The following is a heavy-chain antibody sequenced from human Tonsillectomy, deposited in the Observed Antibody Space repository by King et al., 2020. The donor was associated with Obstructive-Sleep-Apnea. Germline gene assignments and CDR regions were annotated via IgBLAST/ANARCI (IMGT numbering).Heavy chain of an antibody. CDR3: AKVRASGELLYYYYGMDV. V-gene: IGHV3-30*18. J-gene: IGHJ6*02. CDR2: ISYGGCTT. CDR1: GFTFSSYG. D-gene: IGHD1-26*01. Sequence: VQLVESGGGVVQPGRSLRLYCAASGFTFSSYGMHWVRQAPGKGLEWVAVISYGGCTTYYADSVKGRFTISSDNSKNTLYLQMNSLRAEDTAVYYCAKVRASGELLYYYYGMDVWGQGTTVTVSS.